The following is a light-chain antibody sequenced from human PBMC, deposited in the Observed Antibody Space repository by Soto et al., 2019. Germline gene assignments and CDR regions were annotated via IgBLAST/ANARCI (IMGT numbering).Light chain of an antibody. J-gene: IGLJ3*02. CDR1: SSDVGGYNY. Sequence: LTQPPSASGSPGQSVTISCTGTSSDVGGYNYVSWYQQYPGKAPKVMIYEVSKRPSGVPDRFSGSKSGNTASLTVSGLQAEDEADYYCSSYAGRNNLVFGGGTKLTVL. CDR2: EVS. V-gene: IGLV2-8*01. CDR3: SSYAGRNNLV.